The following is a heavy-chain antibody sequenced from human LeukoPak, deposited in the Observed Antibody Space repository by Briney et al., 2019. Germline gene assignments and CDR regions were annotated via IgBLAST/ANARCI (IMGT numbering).Heavy chain of an antibody. Sequence: GGSLRLSCAASGFTFSKYWMSWVRQLPGKGLEWVACIKGDGSEKYYVDSLEGRFTISRDNTQKSLYLQMNSLRAEDTAVYYCASLDAAMIPGRDAFPIWGQGTMVTVSS. CDR2: IKGDGSEK. CDR3: ASLDAAMIPGRDAFPI. J-gene: IGHJ3*02. V-gene: IGHV3-7*01. CDR1: GFTFSKYW. D-gene: IGHD5-18*01.